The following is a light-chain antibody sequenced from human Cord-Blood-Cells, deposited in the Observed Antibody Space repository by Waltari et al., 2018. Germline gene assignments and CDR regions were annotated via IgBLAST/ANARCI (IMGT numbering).Light chain of an antibody. CDR3: QQYDNLPLT. J-gene: IGKJ4*01. Sequence: DIQLTQSPSYLSASVGDRDTITCQANQDISNYLIWYQQKPGKAPKLLIYDASNLETGCPSRFSGSGSGTDFTFTISSLQPEDIATYYCQQYDNLPLTFGGGTKVEIK. V-gene: IGKV1-33*01. CDR1: QDISNY. CDR2: DAS.